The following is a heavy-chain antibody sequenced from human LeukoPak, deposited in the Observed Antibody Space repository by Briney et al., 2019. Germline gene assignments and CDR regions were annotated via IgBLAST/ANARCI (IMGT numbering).Heavy chain of an antibody. Sequence: GASVKVSCKASGGTFSSYTISWVPQAPGQGLEWMGRIIPILGIANYAQKFQGRVTITADESTSTAYMELSSLRSEDTAVYYCASRAREGATDYWGQGTLVTVYS. CDR2: IIPILGIA. CDR1: GGTFSSYT. D-gene: IGHD1-26*01. J-gene: IGHJ4*02. CDR3: ASRAREGATDY. V-gene: IGHV1-69*02.